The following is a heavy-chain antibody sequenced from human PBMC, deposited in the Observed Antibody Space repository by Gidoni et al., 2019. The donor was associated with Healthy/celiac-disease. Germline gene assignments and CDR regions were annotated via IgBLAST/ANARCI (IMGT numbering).Heavy chain of an antibody. CDR1: GFTFSSYS. Sequence: GFTFSSYSMNWVRQAPGKGLEWVSSISSSSSYIYYADSVKGRFTISRDNAKNSLYLQMNSLRAEDTAVYYCARGGPDYGDYGPFDLWGRGTLVTVSS. CDR2: ISSSSSYI. CDR3: ARGGPDYGDYGPFDL. D-gene: IGHD4-17*01. J-gene: IGHJ2*01. V-gene: IGHV3-21*01.